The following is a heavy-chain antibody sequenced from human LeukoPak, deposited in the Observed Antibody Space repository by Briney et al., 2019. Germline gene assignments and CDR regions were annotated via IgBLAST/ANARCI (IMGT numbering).Heavy chain of an antibody. J-gene: IGHJ5*02. CDR2: INHSGST. D-gene: IGHD3-22*01. CDR1: GGSFSGYY. CDR3: ARARLGYYDSSGKYNWFDP. V-gene: IGHV4-34*01. Sequence: SETLSLTCAVYGGSFSGYYWSWIRQPPGKGLEWIGEINHSGSTNYNPSLKSRVTMSVDTSKNQFSLKLSSVTAADTAVYYCARARLGYYDSSGKYNWFDPWGQGALVTVSS.